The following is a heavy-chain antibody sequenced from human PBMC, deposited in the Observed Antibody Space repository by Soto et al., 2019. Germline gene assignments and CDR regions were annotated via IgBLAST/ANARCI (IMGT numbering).Heavy chain of an antibody. CDR3: AKDLQGELDYFDY. CDR2: ISGSGGST. Sequence: EVQLLESGGGLVQPGGSLRLSCAAPGFTFSSYAMSWVRQAPGKGLEWVSAISGSGGSTYYADSVKGRFTISRDNSKNTLYLQMNSLRAEDTAVYYCAKDLQGELDYFDYWGQGTLVTVSS. D-gene: IGHD3-10*01. J-gene: IGHJ4*02. CDR1: GFTFSSYA. V-gene: IGHV3-23*01.